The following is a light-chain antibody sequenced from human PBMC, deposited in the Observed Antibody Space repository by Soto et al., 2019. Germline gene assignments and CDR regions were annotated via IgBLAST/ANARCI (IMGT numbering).Light chain of an antibody. J-gene: IGKJ1*01. CDR2: DAX. Sequence: DIQMTLSPSTLSASVGDTVTVTCRARQRVSGWLVWYQHKPGEAPKLLIYDAXXFPRGVXSRFSGSGSGTKFTXTIXGLQSDDFSIYYCQQYEPFSGAFGPGTKVDVK. CDR3: QQYEPFSGA. V-gene: IGKV1-5*01. CDR1: QRVSGW.